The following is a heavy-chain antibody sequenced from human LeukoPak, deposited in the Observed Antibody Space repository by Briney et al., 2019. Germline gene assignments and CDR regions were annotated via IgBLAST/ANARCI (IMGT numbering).Heavy chain of an antibody. CDR1: GYTFTSYA. J-gene: IGHJ4*02. CDR2: IIPILGIA. CDR3: ARGSRGDY. Sequence: SVKVSCKASGYTFTSYAMHWVRQAPGQRLEWMGRIIPILGIANYAQKFQGRVTITADKSTSTAYMELSSLRSEDTAVYYCARGSRGDYWGQGTLVTVSS. V-gene: IGHV1-69*04.